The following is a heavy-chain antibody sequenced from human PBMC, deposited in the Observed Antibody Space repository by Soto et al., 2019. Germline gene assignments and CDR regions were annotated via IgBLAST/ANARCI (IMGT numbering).Heavy chain of an antibody. D-gene: IGHD4-17*01. CDR3: ARSLKLPWMMTTSRSSYYCAMGV. CDR2: IIPTFGPA. V-gene: IGHV1-69*13. Sequence: GASVKVSCKSSGGTFSTCSISWVRQAPGQGLEWMGGIIPTFGPADYAQNFQGRVTITADESTSTAYMELSSLRSEDTAVYFCARSLKLPWMMTTSRSSYYCAMGVWGQGTAVTVSS. CDR1: GGTFSTCS. J-gene: IGHJ6*02.